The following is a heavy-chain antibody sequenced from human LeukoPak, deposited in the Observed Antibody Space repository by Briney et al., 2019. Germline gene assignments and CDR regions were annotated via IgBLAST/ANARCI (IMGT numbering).Heavy chain of an antibody. CDR2: ISAYNGYT. CDR3: ARVGIGARSFDS. Sequence: ASLKVSCKTSGYTFTTYDINWVPQAPGQGLKWMGRISAYNGYTNYGQKLQGRFTMTTDTSTNTAYMEMRSLRSDDKAVYYCARVGIGARSFDSWGQGTLVTVSS. D-gene: IGHD2-21*01. CDR1: GYTFTTYD. J-gene: IGHJ4*02. V-gene: IGHV1-18*01.